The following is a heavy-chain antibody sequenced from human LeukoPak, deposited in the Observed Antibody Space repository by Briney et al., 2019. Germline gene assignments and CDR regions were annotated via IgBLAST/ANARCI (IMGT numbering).Heavy chain of an antibody. CDR1: GFTFSSYE. J-gene: IGHJ4*02. CDR3: ARDTVGSGYDFWSGYYPFDY. CDR2: ISSSGSTI. D-gene: IGHD3-3*01. V-gene: IGHV3-48*03. Sequence: GGSLRFSCAASGFTFSSYEMNWVRQAPGKGLEWVSYISSSGSTIYYADSVKGRFTISRDNAKNSLYLQMNSLRAEDTAVYYCARDTVGSGYDFWSGYYPFDYWGQGTLVTVSS.